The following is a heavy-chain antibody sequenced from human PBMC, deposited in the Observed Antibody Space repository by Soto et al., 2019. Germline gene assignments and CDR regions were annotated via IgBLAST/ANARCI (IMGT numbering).Heavy chain of an antibody. Sequence: GGSLKLSCQGSGYSFTSDWIGWVGQMPGKGLEWMGIIYPGDSDTRYSPSFQGQVTISSDKSISTAYLPWSSLKASDSSMYYCSAVTLTDYFYGIDVWGQGTPVTVSS. J-gene: IGHJ6*02. D-gene: IGHD2-21*02. CDR1: GYSFTSDW. V-gene: IGHV5-51*03. CDR3: SAVTLTDYFYGIDV. CDR2: IYPGDSDT.